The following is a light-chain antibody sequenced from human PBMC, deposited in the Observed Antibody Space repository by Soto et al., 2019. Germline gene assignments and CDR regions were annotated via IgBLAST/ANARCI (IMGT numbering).Light chain of an antibody. J-gene: IGKJ4*01. CDR2: WAS. CDR1: QSVFYSSNNKNY. CDR3: QHYFTTPIT. V-gene: IGKV4-1*01. Sequence: DIVMTQSPDSLAVSLVESATINFKSIQSVFYSSNNKNYFTWYRQKPGQPPKLLIYWASTRESGVPDRFSGSGSGTDFTLTISSLQAADVAVYYCQHYFTTPITFGGGTKVDIK.